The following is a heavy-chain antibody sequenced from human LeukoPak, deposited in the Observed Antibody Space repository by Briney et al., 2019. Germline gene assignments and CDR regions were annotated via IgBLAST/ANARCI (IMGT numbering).Heavy chain of an antibody. D-gene: IGHD6-13*01. CDR2: ISYDGSNK. Sequence: GGSLRLSCAASGFTFSSYAMHWVRQAPGKGLEWVAVISYDGSNKYYADSVKGRFTISRDNSKNTLYLQMNSLRAEDTAVYYCARVGYSSSWPEYYFDYWGQGTLVTVSS. J-gene: IGHJ4*02. CDR3: ARVGYSSSWPEYYFDY. CDR1: GFTFSSYA. V-gene: IGHV3-30-3*01.